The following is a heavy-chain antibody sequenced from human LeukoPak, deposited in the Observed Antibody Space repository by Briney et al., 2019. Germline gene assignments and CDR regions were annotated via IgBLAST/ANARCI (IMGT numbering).Heavy chain of an antibody. CDR1: GFIFNNYA. CDR2: ISYDGSNK. D-gene: IGHD6-19*01. V-gene: IGHV3-30-3*01. Sequence: GRSLRLSCAASGFIFNNYAMHWVRQAPGKGLEWVAVISYDGSNKYYVDSVKGRFTISRDNSKNTLYLQMNSLRGEDTAVYYCARVMEAVAGPASYFDSWGQGTLVTVSS. J-gene: IGHJ4*02. CDR3: ARVMEAVAGPASYFDS.